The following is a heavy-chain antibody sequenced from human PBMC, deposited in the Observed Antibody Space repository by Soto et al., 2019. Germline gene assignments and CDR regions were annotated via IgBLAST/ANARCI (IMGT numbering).Heavy chain of an antibody. CDR2: MNPNSGNT. CDR1: GYTFTSYD. J-gene: IGHJ6*03. CDR3: ARGIPRYFVWLLGPLYMDV. D-gene: IGHD3-9*01. Sequence: ASAKVSCKASGYTFTSYDSNWVRQATGQGLEWMGWMNPNSGNTGYAQKFQGRVTMTTNTSISTAYMELSSLRSEDTAVYYCARGIPRYFVWLLGPLYMDVWGKGTTVTVSS. V-gene: IGHV1-8*01.